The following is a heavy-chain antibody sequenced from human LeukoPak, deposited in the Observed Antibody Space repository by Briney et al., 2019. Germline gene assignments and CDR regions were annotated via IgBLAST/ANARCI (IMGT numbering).Heavy chain of an antibody. Sequence: SETLSLTCTVSGDSISSHYWRWVRQPPGKGLEWVGYISYSGSTNYNPSLKSRGTISVDTSKNQFSLKLSSVTAADTAVYYCARRCSGGSCYGALQYWGQGTLVTVSS. CDR3: ARRCSGGSCYGALQY. J-gene: IGHJ4*02. D-gene: IGHD2-15*01. CDR2: ISYSGST. CDR1: GDSISSHY. V-gene: IGHV4-59*11.